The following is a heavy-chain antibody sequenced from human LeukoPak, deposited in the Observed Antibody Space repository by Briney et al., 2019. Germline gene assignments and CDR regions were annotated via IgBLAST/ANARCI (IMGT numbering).Heavy chain of an antibody. D-gene: IGHD3-3*01. J-gene: IGHJ4*02. CDR3: AIYDFWSGYYSAIPLDY. Sequence: GASVKVSCKXSGYTFTGYYMHWVRQAPGQGLEWMGWINPNSGVTNYSQKFQGRVTMTRDTSISTAYMELSRLRSDDTAVYYCAIYDFWSGYYSAIPLDYWGQGTLVTVSS. CDR1: GYTFTGYY. V-gene: IGHV1-2*02. CDR2: INPNSGVT.